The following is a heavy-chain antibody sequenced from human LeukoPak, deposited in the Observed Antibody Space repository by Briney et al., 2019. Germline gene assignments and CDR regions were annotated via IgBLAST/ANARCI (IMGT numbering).Heavy chain of an antibody. J-gene: IGHJ4*02. Sequence: ASVTVSCKASGGTFSRHAISWVRQAPGQGLEWMGGITPMFGTANYAQKFQGRVTITADESTSTAYMELSSLRSEDTAVYYCASPYYYDSSGYFRWGQGTLVTVSS. CDR1: GGTFSRHA. CDR3: ASPYYYDSSGYFR. V-gene: IGHV1-69*13. CDR2: ITPMFGTA. D-gene: IGHD3-22*01.